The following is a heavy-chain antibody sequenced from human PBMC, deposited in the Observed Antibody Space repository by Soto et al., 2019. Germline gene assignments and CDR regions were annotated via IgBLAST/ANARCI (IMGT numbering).Heavy chain of an antibody. V-gene: IGHV3-23*01. CDR3: ASHYYDILTGYYPAFDY. CDR2: IRGSGGST. J-gene: IGHJ4*02. Sequence: PGGSLRLSCAASGFTFSSYAMSWVRQAPGKGLEWVSAIRGSGGSTYYADSVKGRFTISRDNSKNTLYLQMTSLRAEDTAVYYCASHYYDILTGYYPAFDYWGQGTLVTVSS. D-gene: IGHD3-9*01. CDR1: GFTFSSYA.